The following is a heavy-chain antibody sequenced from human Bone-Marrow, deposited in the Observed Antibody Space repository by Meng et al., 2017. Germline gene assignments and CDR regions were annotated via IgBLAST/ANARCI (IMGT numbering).Heavy chain of an antibody. Sequence: SVKVSCKASGGTFSSYAISWVRQAPGQGLEWMGGIIPIFGTENYAQKFQGRVTITADKSTSTAYMELSSLRSEDTAVYYCASPLLYGDYVYGMDVWGQGTTVTVSS. CDR2: IIPIFGTE. D-gene: IGHD4-17*01. CDR3: ASPLLYGDYVYGMDV. CDR1: GGTFSSYA. V-gene: IGHV1-69*06. J-gene: IGHJ6*02.